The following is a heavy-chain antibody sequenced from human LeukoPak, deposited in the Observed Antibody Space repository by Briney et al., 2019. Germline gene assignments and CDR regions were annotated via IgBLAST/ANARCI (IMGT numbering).Heavy chain of an antibody. CDR3: ARDRSSSFLPDY. CDR1: GYTFTSYY. J-gene: IGHJ4*02. CDR2: INPSGGSA. D-gene: IGHD6-6*01. Sequence: GASVKVSCKASGYTFTSYYMHWVRQAPGQGLEWMGIINPSGGSASYAQKFQGRVTMTRDTSTSTVYMELSSLRSEDTAVYCCARDRSSSFLPDYWGQGTLVTVSS. V-gene: IGHV1-46*01.